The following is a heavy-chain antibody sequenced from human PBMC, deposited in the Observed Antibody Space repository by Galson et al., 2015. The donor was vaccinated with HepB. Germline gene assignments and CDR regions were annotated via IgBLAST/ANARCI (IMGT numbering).Heavy chain of an antibody. D-gene: IGHD3-3*01. Sequence: SLRLSCAASGFPVSSNYMTWVRQAPGKGLQWVSAIYSDGSTYYADFVKGRFTISRDNSDNTLFLQMNSLRAEDTAVYYCARDQDGSGYYDYWGQGTLVTVSS. CDR2: IYSDGST. CDR3: ARDQDGSGYYDY. V-gene: IGHV3-53*01. J-gene: IGHJ4*02. CDR1: GFPVSSNY.